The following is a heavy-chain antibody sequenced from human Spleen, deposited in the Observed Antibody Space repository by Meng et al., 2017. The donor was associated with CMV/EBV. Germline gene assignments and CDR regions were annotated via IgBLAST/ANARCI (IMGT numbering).Heavy chain of an antibody. J-gene: IGHJ6*02. CDR2: INHSGRT. CDR1: GDSFRDHY. Sequence: SETLSLTCAVSGDSFRDHYWSWIRQSPGKGLEWIGEINHSGRTDYNPSLKSRVTISVDTSKNQFSLKLSSVTAADTAVYYCARLPAAYSGYDYYYGMDVWGQGTTVTVSS. V-gene: IGHV4-34*01. D-gene: IGHD5-12*01. CDR3: ARLPAAYSGYDYYYGMDV.